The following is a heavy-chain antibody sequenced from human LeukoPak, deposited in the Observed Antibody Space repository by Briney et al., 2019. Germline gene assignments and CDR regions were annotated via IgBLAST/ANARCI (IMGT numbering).Heavy chain of an antibody. CDR1: GGSISTTYW. D-gene: IGHD2-15*01. CDR2: IYPSGST. J-gene: IGHJ4*02. V-gene: IGHV4-4*02. CDR3: VRHSRVVAFDY. Sequence: KSSGTLSLTCAVSGGSISTTYWWSWVRQPPGKGLEWIGEIYPSGSTNYNPSLKSRVTISVDTSKNQFSLRLSSVTAADTAVYYCVRHSRVVAFDYWGQGNLVTVSS.